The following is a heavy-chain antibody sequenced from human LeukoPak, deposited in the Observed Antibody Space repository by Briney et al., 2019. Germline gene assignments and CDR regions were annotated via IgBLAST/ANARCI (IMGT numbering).Heavy chain of an antibody. J-gene: IGHJ6*02. Sequence: GGSLRLSCAASEFSFSDSWMSWFRQAPGKGLEWVAAIKDDGSEEYYLDSVKGRFIISRDNAKNSVYLQMNSLRDEDTAVYHCATYINWVAGDVWGQGTAVSVSS. V-gene: IGHV3-7*01. CDR1: EFSFSDSW. CDR3: ATYINWVAGDV. D-gene: IGHD1-1*01. CDR2: IKDDGSEE.